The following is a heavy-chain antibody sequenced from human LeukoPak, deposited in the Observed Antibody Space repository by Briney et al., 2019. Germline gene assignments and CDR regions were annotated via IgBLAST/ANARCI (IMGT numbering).Heavy chain of an antibody. CDR2: FYNSGRS. D-gene: IGHD4-23*01. Sequence: SETLSLTCTVSDDSISDYYRGWIRQPPGKGLEWIGYFYNSGRSTYNPSLKSRVTISADTSKNHFSLKLNSVTTADTAVYYCAREGNGDDYWGQGTLVTVSS. J-gene: IGHJ4*02. V-gene: IGHV4-59*01. CDR3: AREGNGDDY. CDR1: DDSISDYY.